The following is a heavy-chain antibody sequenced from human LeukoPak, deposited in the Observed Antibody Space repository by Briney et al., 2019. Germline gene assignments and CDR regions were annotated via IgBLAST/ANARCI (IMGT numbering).Heavy chain of an antibody. D-gene: IGHD4-23*01. CDR3: ARRGDGGRSFDY. V-gene: IGHV3-53*01. CDR2: IYSGGTT. CDR1: GFTVSSSY. Sequence: GGSLRLSCAASGFTVSSSYMNWVRQAPGKGLEWVSLIYSGGTTYYADSVKGRFTISRDNSKNTLYLQMNSLRAEDTAVYCCARRGDGGRSFDYWGQGTLVTVSS. J-gene: IGHJ4*02.